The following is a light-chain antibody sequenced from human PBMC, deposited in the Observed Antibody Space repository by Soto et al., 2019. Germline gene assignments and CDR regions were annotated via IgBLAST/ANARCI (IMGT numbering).Light chain of an antibody. CDR3: QQYNIYWT. V-gene: IGKV1-5*03. Sequence: DIQRTRSPSTLSASVGDRVTITCRASQSISSWLAWYQQKPGKAPKLLIYKASSLESGVPSRFSGSGSGTEFTLTISSLQPDDFATYYCQQYNIYWTFGQGTKVDIK. CDR2: KAS. CDR1: QSISSW. J-gene: IGKJ1*01.